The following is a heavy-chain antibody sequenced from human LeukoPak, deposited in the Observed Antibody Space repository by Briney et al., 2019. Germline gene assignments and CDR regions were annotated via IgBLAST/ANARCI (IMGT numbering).Heavy chain of an antibody. CDR1: GGSFSGYY. J-gene: IGHJ5*02. D-gene: IGHD3-22*01. V-gene: IGHV4-34*01. CDR2: INHSGST. CDR3: ARAAPRSWDSSGYYRP. Sequence: SETLSLTCAVYGGSFSGYYWSWIRQPPGKGLEWIGEINHSGSTNYNPSLKSRVTISVDTSKNQVSLKLSSVTAAATAVYYCARAAPRSWDSSGYYRPWGQGTLVTVSS.